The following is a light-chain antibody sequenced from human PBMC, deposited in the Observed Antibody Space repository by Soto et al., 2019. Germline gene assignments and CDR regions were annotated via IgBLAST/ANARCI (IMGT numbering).Light chain of an antibody. J-gene: IGLJ1*01. CDR2: EVN. V-gene: IGLV2-8*01. Sequence: QSALTQPPSASGSPGLSVPISCTGTGSDIGGYNFVSWYQQHPGKVPKLIISEVNKRPSGVPDRFSGSKSGNTASLTVSGLQADDEADYYCSSYAGTNNRYVFGTGTKLTVL. CDR3: SSYAGTNNRYV. CDR1: GSDIGGYNF.